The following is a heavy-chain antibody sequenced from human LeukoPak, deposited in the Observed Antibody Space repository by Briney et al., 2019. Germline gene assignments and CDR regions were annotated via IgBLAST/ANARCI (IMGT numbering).Heavy chain of an antibody. Sequence: ASVKVSCKASGYTFTSYGISWVRQAPGQGLEWMGWISAYNGNANYAQKLQGRVTMTTDTSTSTAYMELRSLRSDDTAVYYCAREVYSSSSDAFDIWGQGTMVTVSS. CDR2: ISAYNGNA. J-gene: IGHJ3*02. D-gene: IGHD6-13*01. CDR1: GYTFTSYG. CDR3: AREVYSSSSDAFDI. V-gene: IGHV1-18*01.